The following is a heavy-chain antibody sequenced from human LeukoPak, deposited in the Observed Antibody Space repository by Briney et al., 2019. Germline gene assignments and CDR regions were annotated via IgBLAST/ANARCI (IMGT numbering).Heavy chain of an antibody. CDR3: ARTYTAAGMDYYYYMDV. V-gene: IGHV1-69*05. CDR2: IIPIFGTA. J-gene: IGHJ6*03. CDR1: GGTFSSYA. Sequence: SVKVSCKASGGTFSSYAISWVRQAPGQGLEWMGGIIPIFGTANYAQKFQGRVTITTDESTSTAYMELSRLRSEDTAVYYCARTYTAAGMDYYYYMDVWGKGTTVTVSS. D-gene: IGHD6-13*01.